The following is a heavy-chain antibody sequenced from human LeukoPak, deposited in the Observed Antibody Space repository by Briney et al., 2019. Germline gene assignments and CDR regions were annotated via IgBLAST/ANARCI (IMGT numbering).Heavy chain of an antibody. D-gene: IGHD6-13*01. CDR1: GFTFSSYG. Sequence: GRSLRLSCAASGFTFSSYGMHWVRQAPGKGLEWVAVISYDGSNKYYADSVKGRFTISRDNSKNTLYLQMNSLRAEDTAVYYCAKPIRGQLVIDYWGQGTLVTVSS. CDR2: ISYDGSNK. V-gene: IGHV3-30*18. CDR3: AKPIRGQLVIDY. J-gene: IGHJ4*02.